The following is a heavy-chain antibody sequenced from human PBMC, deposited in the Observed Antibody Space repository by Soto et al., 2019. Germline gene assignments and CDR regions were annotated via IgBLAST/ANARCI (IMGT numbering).Heavy chain of an antibody. Sequence: PGGSLRLSCAASGFTFSTYAMHWVRQAPGEGLEWVAVIGNDAGYKYYADSVKGRFTISRDNSKDTLYLQMNSLRAEDTAVYYCAKERNAFDLWGQGTMVTVSS. CDR2: IGNDAGYK. J-gene: IGHJ3*01. V-gene: IGHV3-30*18. CDR3: AKERNAFDL. CDR1: GFTFSTYA.